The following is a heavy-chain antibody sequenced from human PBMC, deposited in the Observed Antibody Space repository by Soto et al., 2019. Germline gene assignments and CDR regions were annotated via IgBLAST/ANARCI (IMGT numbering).Heavy chain of an antibody. CDR1: GFTFSSYA. CDR2: ISGSGGST. D-gene: IGHD2-2*01. Sequence: GGSLRLSCAASGFTFSSYAMSWVRQAPGKGLEWVSAISGSGGSTYYADSVKGRFTISRDNSKNTLYLQMNSLRAEDTAVYYCVKGGHIVVVPAAIYYYYMDVWGKGTTVTVSS. V-gene: IGHV3-23*01. CDR3: VKGGHIVVVPAAIYYYYMDV. J-gene: IGHJ6*03.